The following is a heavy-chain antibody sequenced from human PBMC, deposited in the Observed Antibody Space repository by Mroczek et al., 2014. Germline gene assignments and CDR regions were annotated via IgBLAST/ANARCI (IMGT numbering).Heavy chain of an antibody. Sequence: QVQLQQWGAGLLKPSETLSLTCAVYGGSFSGYYWSWIRQPPGKGLEWIGEINHSGSTNYNPSLKSRVTISVDTSKNQFSLKLSSVTAADTAVYYCARGGVPAAARCFDPWGQGTLVTVSS. CDR3: ARGGVPAAARCFDP. J-gene: IGHJ5*02. D-gene: IGHD2-2*01. CDR2: INHSGST. V-gene: IGHV4-34*01. CDR1: GGSFSGYY.